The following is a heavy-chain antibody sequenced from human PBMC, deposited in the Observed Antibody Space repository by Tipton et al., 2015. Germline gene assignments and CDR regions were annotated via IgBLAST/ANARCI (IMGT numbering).Heavy chain of an antibody. V-gene: IGHV3-30*07. Sequence: SLRLSCAASDFTFSTYSMHWVRQAPGKGLEWVAVISDDGRNKYYADSVMGRFTISRDNSKNTLYLQMNSLRAEDTAVYYCARGRPTNYESWSGYPPSDLDYWGQGTLVIVSS. J-gene: IGHJ4*02. D-gene: IGHD3-3*01. CDR1: DFTFSTYS. CDR2: ISDDGRNK. CDR3: ARGRPTNYESWSGYPPSDLDY.